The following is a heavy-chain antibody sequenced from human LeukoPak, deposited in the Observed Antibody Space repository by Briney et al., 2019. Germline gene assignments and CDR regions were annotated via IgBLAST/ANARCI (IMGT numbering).Heavy chain of an antibody. J-gene: IGHJ3*02. CDR3: ARQDTASHAFDI. D-gene: IGHD5-18*01. CDR2: IYYSGST. V-gene: IGHV4-59*08. Sequence: SETLSLTCTVSGGSISSYYWSWIRQPPGKGLEWIGYIYYSGSTNYDPSLKSRVTISVDTSKNQFSLKLSSVTAADTAAYYCARQDTASHAFDIWGQGTMVTVSS. CDR1: GGSISSYY.